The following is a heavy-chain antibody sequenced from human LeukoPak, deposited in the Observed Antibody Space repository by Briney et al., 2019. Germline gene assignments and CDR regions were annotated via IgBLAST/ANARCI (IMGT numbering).Heavy chain of an antibody. CDR3: ARSRFENIVLMVYAKNIGGSYDY. CDR1: GGTFSSYA. Sequence: ASVKVSCKASGGTFSSYAISWVRQAPGQGLEWMGGSIPIFGTANYAQKFQGRVTITADESTSTAYMELSSLRSEDTAVYYCARSRFENIVLMVYAKNIGGSYDYWGQGTLVTVSS. D-gene: IGHD2-8*01. V-gene: IGHV1-69*13. J-gene: IGHJ4*02. CDR2: SIPIFGTA.